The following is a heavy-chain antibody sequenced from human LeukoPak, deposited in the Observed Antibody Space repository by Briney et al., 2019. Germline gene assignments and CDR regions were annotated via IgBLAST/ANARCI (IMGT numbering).Heavy chain of an antibody. D-gene: IGHD6-19*01. CDR2: IHSSGST. J-gene: IGHJ4*02. CDR3: ARWYSSGWAFDY. Sequence: SETLSLTCTVSGGTISSYYWNWIRQPPGKGLEWIGYIHSSGSTKYNPSLKSRVTISADTSKNQFSLKLSSVTAADTAVYYCARWYSSGWAFDYWGQGTLVTVSS. CDR1: GGTISSYY. V-gene: IGHV4-59*08.